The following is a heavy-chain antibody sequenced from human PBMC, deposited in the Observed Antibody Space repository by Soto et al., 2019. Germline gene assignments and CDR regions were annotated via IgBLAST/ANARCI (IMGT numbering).Heavy chain of an antibody. V-gene: IGHV3-7*01. CDR1: GLTFSRDW. J-gene: IGHJ4*02. CDR2: IKHDGSEK. Sequence: EVQLVESGGGLVQPGGSLRVSCATSGLTFSRDWMSWVRQAPGKGLEWVANIKHDGSEKYYLDSVRGRFTISRDNAENALYLQMNSLRADDTAVYFCARTRGSGRSFDYWGQGTLVTVSS. CDR3: ARTRGSGRSFDY. D-gene: IGHD6-25*01.